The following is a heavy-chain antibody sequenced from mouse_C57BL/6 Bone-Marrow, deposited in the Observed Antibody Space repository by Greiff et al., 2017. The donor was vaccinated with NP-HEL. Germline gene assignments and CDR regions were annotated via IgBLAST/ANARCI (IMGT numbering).Heavy chain of an antibody. CDR2: IWSGGST. V-gene: IGHV2-2*01. CDR1: GFSLTSYG. D-gene: IGHD1-1*01. Sequence: QVQLKQSGPGLVQPSQSLSITCTVSGFSLTSYGVHWVRQSPGKGLEWLGVIWSGGSTDYKAAFISRLRISKDNSKSQVFLKMNSLQADDTAIYYCASYDGSSYGFAYWGQGTLVTVSA. J-gene: IGHJ3*01. CDR3: ASYDGSSYGFAY.